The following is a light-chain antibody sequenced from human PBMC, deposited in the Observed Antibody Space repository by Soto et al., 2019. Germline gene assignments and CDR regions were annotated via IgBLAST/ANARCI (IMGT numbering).Light chain of an antibody. CDR1: SSDVGGYNY. J-gene: IGLJ2*01. CDR2: EVS. Sequence: QSALTQPASVAGSPGQSITISCTGTSSDVGGYNYVSWYQHHPGKAPKLMIYEVSNRPSGVSDRFSGSKSGNTASLTISRLQADDEADYYCSSYTTSTTLPGIFGGGTKLTVL. V-gene: IGLV2-14*01. CDR3: SSYTTSTTLPGI.